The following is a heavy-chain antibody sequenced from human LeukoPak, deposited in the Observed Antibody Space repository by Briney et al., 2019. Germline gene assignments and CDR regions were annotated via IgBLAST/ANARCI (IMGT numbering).Heavy chain of an antibody. CDR1: GFTFSDQF. CDR3: TRGTGAPSY. D-gene: IGHD3-10*01. V-gene: IGHV3-72*01. Sequence: GGSLRLSCATSGFTFSDQFMDWVRLAPGKGLEWVGRARNKANSYTTEYAASVKGRFIISRDDSKGSAYLQMNSLKSEDTAFYYCTRGTGAPSYWGQGTLVTVSS. J-gene: IGHJ4*02. CDR2: ARNKANSYTT.